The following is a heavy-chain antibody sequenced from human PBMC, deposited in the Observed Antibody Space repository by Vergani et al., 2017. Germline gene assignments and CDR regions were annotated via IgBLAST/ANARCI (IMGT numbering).Heavy chain of an antibody. CDR1: GYTFTGYY. CDR2: INPNSGGT. D-gene: IGHD5-24*01. Sequence: QVQLVQSGAEVKKPGASVKVSCKASGYTFTGYYMHWVRQAPGQGLEWMGWINPNSGGTNYAQKFQGRVTMTRDTSTSTDYMELSRLRSDDAAVYYCAGAGGDGYTDAFDIWGQGTMVTVSS. J-gene: IGHJ3*02. CDR3: AGAGGDGYTDAFDI. V-gene: IGHV1-2*02.